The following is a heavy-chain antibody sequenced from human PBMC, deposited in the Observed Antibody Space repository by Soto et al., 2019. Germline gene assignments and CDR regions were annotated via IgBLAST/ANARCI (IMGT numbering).Heavy chain of an antibody. V-gene: IGHV4-39*01. J-gene: IGHJ6*03. CDR3: ARRRMSVLWFGELSFNAGVNYYYYMDV. D-gene: IGHD3-10*01. Sequence: QLQLQESGPGLVKPSETLSLTCTVSGGSISSSSYYWGWIRQPPGKGLEWIGSIYYSGSTYYNPSLKSRVTISVDTSKNQFSLKLSSVTAADTAVYYCARRRMSVLWFGELSFNAGVNYYYYMDVWGKGTTVTVSS. CDR2: IYYSGST. CDR1: GGSISSSSYY.